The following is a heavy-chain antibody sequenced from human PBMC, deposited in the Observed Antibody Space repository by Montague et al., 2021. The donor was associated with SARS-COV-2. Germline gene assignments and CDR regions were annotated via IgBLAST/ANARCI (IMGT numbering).Heavy chain of an antibody. CDR2: INLSGST. Sequence: SETLSLTCAVYGGSFSGYYWSWIRQPPGKGLEWIGEINLSGSTNYNPSLKSRVTISVDTSKNQFSLKLSSVTAADTAVYYCARGLAELRYFDWYHYYFDYWGQGTLVTVSS. D-gene: IGHD3-9*01. CDR1: GGSFSGYY. CDR3: ARGLAELRYFDWYHYYFDY. J-gene: IGHJ4*02. V-gene: IGHV4-34*01.